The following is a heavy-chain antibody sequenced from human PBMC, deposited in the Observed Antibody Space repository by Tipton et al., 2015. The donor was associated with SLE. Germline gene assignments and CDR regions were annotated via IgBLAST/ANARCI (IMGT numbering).Heavy chain of an antibody. J-gene: IGHJ5*01. CDR2: IYTNRDF. CDR3: ARGDDILTDNWFNS. Sequence: TLSFTCTVSGDSISDSYWNWVRQPAGKGLEWIGRIYTNRDFNYNPSLKSRVSMSVDTSKSQFSLELTSVTVADTAVYYCARGDDILTDNWFNSWGQGTLVTVSS. D-gene: IGHD3-9*01. CDR1: GDSISDSY. V-gene: IGHV4-4*07.